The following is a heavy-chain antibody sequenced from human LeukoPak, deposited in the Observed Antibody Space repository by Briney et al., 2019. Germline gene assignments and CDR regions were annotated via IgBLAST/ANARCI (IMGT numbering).Heavy chain of an antibody. CDR1: GGSVSSGSYY. CDR2: IYYSGST. CDR3: ARDPSGYFNY. J-gene: IGHJ4*02. V-gene: IGHV4-61*01. Sequence: SETLSLTCTVSGGSVSSGSYYWSWIRQPPGKGLEWIGYIYYSGSTNYNPSLKSRVTISVDTSKNQFSLKLSSVTAADTAVYYRARDPSGYFNYWGQGTLATVSS. D-gene: IGHD3-22*01.